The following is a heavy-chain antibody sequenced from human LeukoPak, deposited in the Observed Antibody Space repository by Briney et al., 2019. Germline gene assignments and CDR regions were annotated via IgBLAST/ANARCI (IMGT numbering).Heavy chain of an antibody. V-gene: IGHV4-34*01. CDR3: ARGRVVFDIVVVPAATGGWFDP. J-gene: IGHJ5*02. D-gene: IGHD2-2*01. CDR1: GGSFSGYY. Sequence: PSETLSLTCAVYGGSFSGYYWSWIRQPPGKGLEWIGEINHSGSTNYNPSLKSRVTISVDTSKNQFSLKLSSVTAAGTAVYYCARGRVVFDIVVVPAATGGWFDPWGQGTLVTVSS. CDR2: INHSGST.